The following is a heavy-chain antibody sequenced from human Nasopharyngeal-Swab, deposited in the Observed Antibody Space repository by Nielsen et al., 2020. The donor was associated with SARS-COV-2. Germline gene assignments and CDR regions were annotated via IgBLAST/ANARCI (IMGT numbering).Heavy chain of an antibody. J-gene: IGHJ6*02. Sequence: LSLTCAASGFTFSSYAMSWVRQAPEKGLEWVSIISGSGDTTYYADSVKDRFTISRDNSKNTLYLQTNSLRVEDTAVYYCAKAPYLRGLDVWGQGTTVTVSS. D-gene: IGHD2-21*01. CDR2: ISGSGDTT. CDR1: GFTFSSYA. V-gene: IGHV3-23*01. CDR3: AKAPYLRGLDV.